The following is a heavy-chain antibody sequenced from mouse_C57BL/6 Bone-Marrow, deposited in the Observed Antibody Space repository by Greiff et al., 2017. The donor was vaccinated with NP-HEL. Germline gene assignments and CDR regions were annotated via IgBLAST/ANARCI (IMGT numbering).Heavy chain of an antibody. CDR1: GFTFSSYA. J-gene: IGHJ3*01. CDR3: TKMTAQAIFAY. V-gene: IGHV5-9-1*02. D-gene: IGHD3-2*02. CDR2: ISSGGDYI. Sequence: VKLVESGEGLVKPGGSLKLSCAASGFTFSSYAMSWVRQTPEKRLEWVAYISSGGDYIYYADTVKGRFTLSRDNARNTLYLQMSSLKSEDTAMYYCTKMTAQAIFAYWGQGTLVTVSA.